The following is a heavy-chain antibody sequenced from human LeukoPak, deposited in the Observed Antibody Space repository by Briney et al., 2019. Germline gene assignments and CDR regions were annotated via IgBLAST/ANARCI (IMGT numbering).Heavy chain of an antibody. CDR2: FYSGGVT. V-gene: IGHV3-53*03. CDR3: ARGGAYTFNSYYYYSLDV. D-gene: IGHD3-10*01. Sequence: GGSLRLSCAASGFTVSDTYMTWVRQPPGKGLEYVSIFYSGGVTDYAASVKGRFTISRDESKNTVYLHMNNVRADDTAKYYCARGGAYTFNSYYYYSLDVWGKGTTVTVSS. CDR1: GFTVSDTY. J-gene: IGHJ6*04.